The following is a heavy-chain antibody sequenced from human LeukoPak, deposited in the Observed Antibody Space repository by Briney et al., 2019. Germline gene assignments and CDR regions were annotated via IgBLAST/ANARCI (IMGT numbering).Heavy chain of an antibody. V-gene: IGHV4-38-2*02. D-gene: IGHD6-13*01. CDR1: GYSISSGYY. Sequence: SETLSLTCTVSGYSISSGYYWGWIRQPPGKGLEWIGSIYHSGSTYYNPSLKSRVTISVDTSKNQFSLKLSSVTAADTAVYYCARDPSAAGPPFDYWGQGTLVTVSS. CDR3: ARDPSAAGPPFDY. CDR2: IYHSGST. J-gene: IGHJ4*02.